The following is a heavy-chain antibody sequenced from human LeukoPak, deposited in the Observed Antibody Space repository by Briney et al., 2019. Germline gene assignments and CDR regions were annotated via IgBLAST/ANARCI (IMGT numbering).Heavy chain of an antibody. CDR3: ARTLSRWDPFDY. D-gene: IGHD1-26*01. Sequence: MASQTLSLTCTVSGGSIGSGSYYWSWIRQPPGKGLEWIGYIYYTGSTNYNPSLKSRVIISLDTSKNQFSLKLSSVTAADTAVYYCARTLSRWDPFDYWGQGTLVIVSS. V-gene: IGHV4-61*01. J-gene: IGHJ4*02. CDR1: GGSIGSGSYY. CDR2: IYYTGST.